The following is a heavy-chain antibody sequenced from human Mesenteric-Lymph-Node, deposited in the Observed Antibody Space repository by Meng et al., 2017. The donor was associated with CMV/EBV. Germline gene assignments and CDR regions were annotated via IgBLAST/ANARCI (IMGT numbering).Heavy chain of an antibody. CDR1: YTFTSYG. V-gene: IGHV1-18*01. CDR3: ARDPRYCSGGSCYSGFDP. D-gene: IGHD2-15*01. Sequence: YTFTSYGISWVRQAPGQGLEWMGWISAYNGNTNYAQKLQGRVTITADKSTSTAYMELSSLRSEDTAVYYCARDPRYCSGGSCYSGFDPWGQGTLVTVSS. J-gene: IGHJ5*02. CDR2: ISAYNGNT.